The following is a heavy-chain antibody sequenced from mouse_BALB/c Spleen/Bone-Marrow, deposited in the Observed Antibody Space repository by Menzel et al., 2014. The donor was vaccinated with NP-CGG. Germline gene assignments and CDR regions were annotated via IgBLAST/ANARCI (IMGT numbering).Heavy chain of an antibody. CDR2: ISDGGSYT. D-gene: IGHD2-1*01. CDR3: ARGNYGNYGAMDY. J-gene: IGHJ4*01. V-gene: IGHV5-4*02. CDR1: GFTFSDYY. Sequence: ESGGGLVKPGGSLKLSCAASGFTFSDYYMYWVRQTPEKRLEWVATISDGGSYTYYPDSVKGRFTISRDNAKNNLYLQMSSLKSEDTAMYYCARGNYGNYGAMDYWGQGTSVTVSS.